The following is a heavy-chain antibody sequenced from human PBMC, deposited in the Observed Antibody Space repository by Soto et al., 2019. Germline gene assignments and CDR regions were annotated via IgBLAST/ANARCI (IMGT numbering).Heavy chain of an antibody. J-gene: IGHJ6*02. CDR1: GGSFSGYY. V-gene: IGHV4-34*01. CDR3: ARGVLTLGYSSSWYDYYYYGMDV. D-gene: IGHD6-13*01. CDR2: INHSGST. Sequence: SETLSLTCAVYGGSFSGYYWSWIRQPPGKGLEWIGEINHSGSTNYNPSLKSRVTISVDTSKNQFSLKLSSVTAADTAVYYCARGVLTLGYSSSWYDYYYYGMDVWGQGTTVTVS.